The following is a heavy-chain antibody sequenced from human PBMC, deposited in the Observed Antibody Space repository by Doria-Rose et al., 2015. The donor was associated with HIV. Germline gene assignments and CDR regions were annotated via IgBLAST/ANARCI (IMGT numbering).Heavy chain of an antibody. CDR1: GFPFESYA. Sequence: VQLVQSGGGLVQPGRSLRLSCVGSGFPFESYAMHWVRLAPGKGLEWVAGICWDSGAKGNADSVEVRFTISRDNAKKSVYLEMRSLRPEDTAFYYCAKVPIIGPKYYFYMDVWGKRTSVTVSS. V-gene: IGHV3-9*01. CDR2: ICWDSGAK. D-gene: IGHD3-3*01. J-gene: IGHJ6*03. CDR3: AKVPIIGPKYYFYMDV.